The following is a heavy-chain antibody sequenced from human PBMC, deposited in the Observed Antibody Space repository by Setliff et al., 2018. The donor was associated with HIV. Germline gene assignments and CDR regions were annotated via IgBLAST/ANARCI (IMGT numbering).Heavy chain of an antibody. D-gene: IGHD6-6*01. J-gene: IGHJ1*01. CDR3: ARDPAPSSSASYFQH. CDR1: GYTFTSYY. CDR2: INPSSGST. Sequence: ASVKFSCKASGYTFTSYYMHWVRQAPGQGLEWMGIINPSSGSTTYAQKFQGRVTMTRDTSTSTVYMELSSLRSEDTAVYYCARDPAPSSSASYFQHWGQGTPVTVSS. V-gene: IGHV1-46*01.